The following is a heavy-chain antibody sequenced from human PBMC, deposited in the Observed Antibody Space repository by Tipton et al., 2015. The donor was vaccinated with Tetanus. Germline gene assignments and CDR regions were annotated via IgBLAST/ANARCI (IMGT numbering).Heavy chain of an antibody. CDR1: GFIFSSYT. CDR3: ARVWGRGQLVTKPNWYFDL. V-gene: IGHV3-21*01. D-gene: IGHD6-6*01. CDR2: ISSTSTYI. Sequence: AVSGFIFSSYTMNWVRQAPGKGLEWVASISSTSTYIYYADSLKGRFTISRDNAKNSLYLQMNGLRAEDTAVYYCARVWGRGQLVTKPNWYFDLWGRGTLVTVSS. J-gene: IGHJ2*01.